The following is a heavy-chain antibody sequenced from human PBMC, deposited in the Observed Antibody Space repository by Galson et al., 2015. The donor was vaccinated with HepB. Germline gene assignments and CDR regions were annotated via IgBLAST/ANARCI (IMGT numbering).Heavy chain of an antibody. CDR3: ARAPVLRFLEWYFDY. Sequence: SLRLSCAASGFTFSDYYMSWIRRAPGQGLEWVSYISSSGSTIYYADSVKGRFTISRDNAKNSLYLQMNSLRAEDTAVYYCARAPVLRFLEWYFDYWGQGTLVTVSS. V-gene: IGHV3-11*01. D-gene: IGHD3-3*01. J-gene: IGHJ4*02. CDR1: GFTFSDYY. CDR2: ISSSGSTI.